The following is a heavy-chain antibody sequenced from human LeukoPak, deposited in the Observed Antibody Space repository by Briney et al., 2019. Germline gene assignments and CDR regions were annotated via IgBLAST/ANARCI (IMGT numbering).Heavy chain of an antibody. V-gene: IGHV3-64D*06. CDR1: KFTSSNYA. CDR3: VKDWRIEASGIWFDP. CDR2: INKNGGST. Sequence: GGSLRLSCSASKFTSSNYAMHWVRQAPGKGLEYVSGINKNGGSTFLVDSVKGRFTISRDNSKNTLYLQMSSLRAEDTAVYYCVKDWRIEASGIWFDPWGQGTLVTVSS. J-gene: IGHJ5*02. D-gene: IGHD6-13*01.